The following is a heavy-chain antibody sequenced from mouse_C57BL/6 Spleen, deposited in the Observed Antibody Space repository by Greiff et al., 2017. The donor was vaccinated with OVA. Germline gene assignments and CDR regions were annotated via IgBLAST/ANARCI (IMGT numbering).Heavy chain of an antibody. CDR1: GYSFTGYF. Sequence: VQLKESGPELVKPGDSVKISCKASGYSFTGYFMNWVMQSHGKSLEWIGRINPYNGDTFYNQKFKGKATLTVDKSSSTAHMELRSLTSEDSAVYYCARSRGRTFVDYFDYWGQGTTLTVSS. D-gene: IGHD3-3*01. V-gene: IGHV1-20*01. CDR2: INPYNGDT. J-gene: IGHJ2*01. CDR3: ARSRGRTFVDYFDY.